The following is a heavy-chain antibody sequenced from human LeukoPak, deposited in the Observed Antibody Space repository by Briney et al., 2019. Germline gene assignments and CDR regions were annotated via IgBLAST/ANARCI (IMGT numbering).Heavy chain of an antibody. J-gene: IGHJ6*02. D-gene: IGHD3-9*01. CDR1: GFTFSSYG. CDR2: ISYDGSNK. V-gene: IGHV3-30*18. CDR3: AKDLSVEGLRYFDWLLPSNYGMDV. Sequence: GRSLRLSCAASGFTFSSYGMHWVRQAPGKGLEWVAVISYDGSNKYYADSVKGRFTISRDNSKNTLYLQMNSLRAEDTAVYHCAKDLSVEGLRYFDWLLPSNYGMDVWGQGTTVTVSS.